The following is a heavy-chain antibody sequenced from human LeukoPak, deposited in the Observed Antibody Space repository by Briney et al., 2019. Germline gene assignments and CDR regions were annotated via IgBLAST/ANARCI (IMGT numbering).Heavy chain of an antibody. CDR2: INPNSGGT. CDR1: GYTFTCYY. V-gene: IGHV1-2*02. D-gene: IGHD4-17*01. CDR3: ARVTQMTTVTSAFDY. J-gene: IGHJ4*02. Sequence: GASVKVSCKASGYTFTCYYMHWVRQAPGQGLEWMGWINPNSGGTNYAQKFQGRVTMTRDTSISTAYMELSRLRSDDTAVYYCARVTQMTTVTSAFDYWGQGTLVTVSS.